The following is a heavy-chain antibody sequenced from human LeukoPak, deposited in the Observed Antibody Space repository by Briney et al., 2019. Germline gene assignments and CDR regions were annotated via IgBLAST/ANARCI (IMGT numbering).Heavy chain of an antibody. CDR2: IRQDGSQK. D-gene: IGHD6-19*01. J-gene: IGHJ4*02. V-gene: IGHV3-7*01. Sequence: GGSLRLSCAASGFTFSSYWMSWVRQAPGKGLEWVATIRQDGSQKYYVDSVKGRFTISRDNAKNSLYLQMNSLRAEDTAVYYCARDVAVADTYYFDYWGQGTLVTVSS. CDR1: GFTFSSYW. CDR3: ARDVAVADTYYFDY.